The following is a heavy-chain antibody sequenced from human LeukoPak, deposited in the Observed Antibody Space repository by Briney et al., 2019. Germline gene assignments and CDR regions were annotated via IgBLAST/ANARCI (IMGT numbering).Heavy chain of an antibody. J-gene: IGHJ4*02. CDR1: EFSVGSNY. Sequence: GGSLRLSCAASEFSVGSNYMTWVRQAPGKGLEWVSYISSSSSTIYYADSVKGRFTISRDNAKNSLYLQMNSLRAEDTAVYYCARDGVGWFGYYFDYWGQGTLVTVSS. CDR3: ARDGVGWFGYYFDY. D-gene: IGHD3-10*01. CDR2: ISSSSSTI. V-gene: IGHV3-48*01.